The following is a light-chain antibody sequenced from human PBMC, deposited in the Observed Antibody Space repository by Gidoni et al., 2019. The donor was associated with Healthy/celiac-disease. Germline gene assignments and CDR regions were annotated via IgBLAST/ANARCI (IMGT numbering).Light chain of an antibody. Sequence: ELVLTQSPATLSLSPWERATLSCRASQSVSSYLAWYQQKPGQAPRLLIYDASNRATGIPARFSGSGSGTAFTLTISSLEPEDFVVYYCQQRSNWPLTFGGGTKVEIK. CDR3: QQRSNWPLT. CDR1: QSVSSY. V-gene: IGKV3-11*01. CDR2: DAS. J-gene: IGKJ4*01.